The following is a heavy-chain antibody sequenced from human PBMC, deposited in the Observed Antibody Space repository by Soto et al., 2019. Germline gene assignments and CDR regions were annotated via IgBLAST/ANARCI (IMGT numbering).Heavy chain of an antibody. J-gene: IGHJ4*02. CDR3: AKDDGTGWSVFDY. CDR2: IWSDGSFE. CDR1: GLNFSNYG. Sequence: GGSLRLSCAASGLNFSNYGMHWVRQAPGKGLEWVAVIWSDGSFEYYADSVKGRFTISRDNSKNTLYLQMNSLRAEDTALYYCAKDDGTGWSVFDYWGQGTLVTVSS. D-gene: IGHD6-19*01. V-gene: IGHV3-33*06.